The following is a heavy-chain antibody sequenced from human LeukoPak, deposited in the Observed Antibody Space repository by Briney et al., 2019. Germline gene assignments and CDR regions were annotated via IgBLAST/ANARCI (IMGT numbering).Heavy chain of an antibody. V-gene: IGHV3-21*01. CDR3: ASRPEYNWNDGSFDY. CDR2: ISSSSSYI. D-gene: IGHD1-1*01. J-gene: IGHJ4*02. CDR1: GFTFSSYS. Sequence: GGSLRLSCAASGFTFSSYSMNWVRQAPGKGLEWVSSISSSSSYIYYADSVKGRFTISRDNAKNSLYLRMNSLRAEDTAVYYCASRPEYNWNDGSFDYWGQGTLVTVSS.